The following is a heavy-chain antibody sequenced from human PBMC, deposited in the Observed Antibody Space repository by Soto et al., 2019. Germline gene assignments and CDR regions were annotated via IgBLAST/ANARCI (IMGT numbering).Heavy chain of an antibody. D-gene: IGHD3-22*01. Sequence: GGSLRLSCVVSGLTFSNAWMSWVRQAPGKGLVWVSRINSDESSATYADSVKGRFTTSRDNAKDTLYLHMNSLRAEDTAVYYCASRLLHDSSGYGDDAFDIWGQGTMVTVSS. CDR3: ASRLLHDSSGYGDDAFDI. J-gene: IGHJ3*02. V-gene: IGHV3-74*01. CDR1: GLTFSNAW. CDR2: INSDESSA.